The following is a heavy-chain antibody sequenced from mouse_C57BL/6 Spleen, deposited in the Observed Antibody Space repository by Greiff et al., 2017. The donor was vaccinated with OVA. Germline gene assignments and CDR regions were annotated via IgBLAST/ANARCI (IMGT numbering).Heavy chain of an antibody. V-gene: IGHV5-17*01. CDR2: ISSGSSTI. Sequence: EVMLVESGGGLVKPGGSLKLSCAASGFTFSDYGMHWVRQAPEKGLEWVAYISSGSSTIYYADTVKGRFTISRDNAKNTLFLQMTSLRSEDTAMYYCARDYDYDNYAMDYRGQGTSVTVSS. CDR1: GFTFSDYG. D-gene: IGHD2-4*01. J-gene: IGHJ4*01. CDR3: ARDYDYDNYAMDY.